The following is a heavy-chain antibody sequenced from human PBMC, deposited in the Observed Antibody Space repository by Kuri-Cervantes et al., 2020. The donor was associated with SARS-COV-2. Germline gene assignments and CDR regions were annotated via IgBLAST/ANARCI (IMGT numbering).Heavy chain of an antibody. V-gene: IGHV5-10-1*01. Sequence: GGSLRLSCKGSGYSFTSYWISWVRQMPGKGLEWMGRIDPSDSYTNYSPSFQGHVTISADKSISTAYLQWSSLKASDTAMYFCARSLRNWKYYFYYGMDVWGQGTTVTVSS. CDR3: ARSLRNWKYYFYYGMDV. CDR2: IDPSDSYT. CDR1: GYSFTSYW. D-gene: IGHD1-20*01. J-gene: IGHJ6*02.